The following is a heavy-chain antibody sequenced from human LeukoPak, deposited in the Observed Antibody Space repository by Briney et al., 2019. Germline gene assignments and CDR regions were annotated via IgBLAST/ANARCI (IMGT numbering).Heavy chain of an antibody. CDR2: MNPNSGNT. D-gene: IGHD2-2*01. Sequence: GASVTVSCTASGYTFTSYDINWVRQAPGQGLEWMGWMNPNSGNTGYAQKFQGRVTMTRNTSISTAYMELSSLRSEDTAVYYCARVGCSSTSCYFLYYYYYYMDVWGKGTTVTVSS. V-gene: IGHV1-8*01. CDR3: ARVGCSSTSCYFLYYYYYYMDV. CDR1: GYTFTSYD. J-gene: IGHJ6*03.